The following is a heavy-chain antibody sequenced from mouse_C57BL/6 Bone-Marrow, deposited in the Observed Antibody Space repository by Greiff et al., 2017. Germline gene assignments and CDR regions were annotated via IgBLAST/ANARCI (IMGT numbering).Heavy chain of an antibody. CDR2: IYPGSGST. V-gene: IGHV1-55*01. CDR1: DYTFTSYW. Sequence: QVHVKQPGAELVKPGASVKMSCKASDYTFTSYWITWVKQRPGQGLEWIGDIYPGSGSTNYNEKFKSKATLTVDTSSSTAYMQLSSLTSEDSAVYYCARSLMDYWGQGTSVTVSS. J-gene: IGHJ4*01. CDR3: ARSLMDY.